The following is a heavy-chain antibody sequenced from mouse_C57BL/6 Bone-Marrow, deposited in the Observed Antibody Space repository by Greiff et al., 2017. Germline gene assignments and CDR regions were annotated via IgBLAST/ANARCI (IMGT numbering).Heavy chain of an antibody. CDR1: GFNIKDYY. V-gene: IGHV14-2*01. D-gene: IGHD1-1*01. Sequence: EVQLQQSGAELVKPRASVKLSCTASGFNIKDYYIHWVKQRTEQGLEWIGRIDPEDGETKYAPKFQDKATITADTSSNTAYLQLSSLTSEDTAVYYCTRSLIYYGTNYWGQGTTLTVSS. J-gene: IGHJ2*01. CDR3: TRSLIYYGTNY. CDR2: IDPEDGET.